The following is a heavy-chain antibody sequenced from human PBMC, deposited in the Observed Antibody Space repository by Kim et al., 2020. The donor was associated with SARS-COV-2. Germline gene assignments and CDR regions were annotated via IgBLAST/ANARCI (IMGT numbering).Heavy chain of an antibody. CDR2: INWNSFKI. Sequence: GGSLRLSCAASGFTFGDYAMHWVRQAPGKGLEWVSGINWNSFKIDYADSVKGRFTISRDNAKNSLYLQMNSLRAEDTALYYCAKDADLSSSPGYFDYWGQGTLVTVSS. D-gene: IGHD6-6*01. V-gene: IGHV3-9*01. CDR1: GFTFGDYA. CDR3: AKDADLSSSPGYFDY. J-gene: IGHJ4*02.